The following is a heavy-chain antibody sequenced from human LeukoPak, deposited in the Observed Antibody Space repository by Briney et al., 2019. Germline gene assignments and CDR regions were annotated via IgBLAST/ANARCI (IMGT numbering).Heavy chain of an antibody. Sequence: ASVKVSCKVSGYSLTELSMHWVRQAPGKGLEGMGGFDPEDGETIYAQKFQGRVTMTEDTSADTAYMELSSLRSEDTAVYYCAISGSYYGWFVPWGQGTLVTVSS. D-gene: IGHD1-26*01. V-gene: IGHV1-24*01. CDR1: GYSLTELS. CDR3: AISGSYYGWFVP. CDR2: FDPEDGET. J-gene: IGHJ5*02.